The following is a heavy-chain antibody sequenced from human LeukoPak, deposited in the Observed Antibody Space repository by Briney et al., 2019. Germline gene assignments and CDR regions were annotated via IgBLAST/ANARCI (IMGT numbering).Heavy chain of an antibody. CDR1: GFTFSSYS. Sequence: GGSLRLSCAASGFTFSSYSMNWVRQAPGKGLEWVSSISSSSSYIYYADSVKGRFTISRDNAKNSLYLQMNSLRAEDTAVYYCARDAGRYGSGPPGYWGQGTLVIVSS. CDR3: ARDAGRYGSGPPGY. V-gene: IGHV3-21*01. CDR2: ISSSSSYI. D-gene: IGHD3-10*01. J-gene: IGHJ4*02.